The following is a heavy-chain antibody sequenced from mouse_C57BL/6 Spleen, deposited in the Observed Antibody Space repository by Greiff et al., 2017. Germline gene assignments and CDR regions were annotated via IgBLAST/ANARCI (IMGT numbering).Heavy chain of an antibody. CDR1: GYSITSGYY. CDR2: ISYDGSN. CDR3: AREESYYGSSYGFAY. J-gene: IGHJ3*01. D-gene: IGHD1-1*01. Sequence: EVKLVESGPGLVKPSQSLSLTCSVTGYSITSGYYWNWIRQFPGNKLEWMGYISYDGSNNYNPSLKNRISITRDTNKNQFCLKLNSVTTEDTATYYCAREESYYGSSYGFAYWGQGTLVTVSA. V-gene: IGHV3-6*01.